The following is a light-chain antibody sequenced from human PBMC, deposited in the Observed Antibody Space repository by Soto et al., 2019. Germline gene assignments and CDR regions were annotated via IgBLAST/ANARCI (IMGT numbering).Light chain of an antibody. CDR1: SNDFGGYNY. CDR3: ISFGCSNYV. Sequence: QSALTQPPSASGSPGQTVTIACTGTSNDFGGYNYVSWYQQHPGQAPKLIMFEVSERPSGVPDLFSSYKSGSTASLTVSGLQVEDVAYYYCISFGCSNYVFGTGTKVTVL. J-gene: IGLJ1*01. V-gene: IGLV2-8*01. CDR2: EVS.